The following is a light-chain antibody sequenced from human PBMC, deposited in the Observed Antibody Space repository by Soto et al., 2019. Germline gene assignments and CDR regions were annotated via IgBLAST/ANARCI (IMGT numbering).Light chain of an antibody. CDR3: QQYNNWPWT. J-gene: IGKJ1*01. V-gene: IGKV3-15*01. Sequence: EIVMTQSPATLSVSPGERATLSCWASQSVSSKLAWYQHKPGQAPRLLIYAASTRATGVPARFSGSGSGTDFTITIDSLQPEDFGVYYCQQYNNWPWTFGQGTKVEIK. CDR2: AAS. CDR1: QSVSSK.